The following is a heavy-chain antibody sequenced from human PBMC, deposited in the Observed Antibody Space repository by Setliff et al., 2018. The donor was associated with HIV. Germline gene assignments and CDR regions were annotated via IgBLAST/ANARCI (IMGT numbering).Heavy chain of an antibody. CDR1: GGSISSRSYY. Sequence: SETLSLTCTVSGGSISSRSYYWGWIRQPPGKGLEWIGYIYYYSGSTYYNPSLKSRVTISVDTSKNQFSLKLSSVTAADTAIYYCARTYSSNWYIDYWGQGTLVTVSS. J-gene: IGHJ4*02. V-gene: IGHV4-39*01. CDR2: IYYYSGST. CDR3: ARTYSSNWYIDY. D-gene: IGHD6-13*01.